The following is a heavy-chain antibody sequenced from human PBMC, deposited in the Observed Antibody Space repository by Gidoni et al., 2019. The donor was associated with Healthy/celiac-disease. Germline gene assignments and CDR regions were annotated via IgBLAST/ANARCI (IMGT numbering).Heavy chain of an antibody. CDR2: ISWNSGSI. CDR1: GFTFDDYA. Sequence: DVQLVESGGGLVQPGRSLRLSCAASGFTFDDYAMHWVRQAPGKGLEWVSGISWNSGSIGYADSVKGRFTISRDNAKNSLYLQMNSLRAEDTALYYCAKDTTEGVLSGWNSIFDYWGQGTLVTVSS. V-gene: IGHV3-9*01. CDR3: AKDTTEGVLSGWNSIFDY. J-gene: IGHJ4*02. D-gene: IGHD6-19*01.